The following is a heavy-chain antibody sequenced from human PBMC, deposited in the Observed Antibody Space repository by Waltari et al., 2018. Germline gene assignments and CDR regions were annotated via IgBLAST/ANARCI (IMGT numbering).Heavy chain of an antibody. CDR1: GFTFSSYS. D-gene: IGHD4-4*01. CDR3: ARDSVTRCDY. Sequence: EVQLVESGGGLVQPGGSLRLSCASSGFTFSSYSMNWVRQAPAKGLGWVSYISSSSSPIYYADSVKGGFTISRDNAKNSLYLQMTSLRAEDTAVYYCARDSVTRCDYWGQGTLVTVSS. CDR2: ISSSSSPI. V-gene: IGHV3-48*04. J-gene: IGHJ4*02.